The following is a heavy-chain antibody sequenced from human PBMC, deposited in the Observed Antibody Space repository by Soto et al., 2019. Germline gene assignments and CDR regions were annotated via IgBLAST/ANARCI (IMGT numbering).Heavy chain of an antibody. CDR1: GFTFSSYA. Sequence: GGSLRLSCAASGFTFSSYAMHWVRQAPGKGLEWVAVISYDGSNKYYADSVKGRFTISRDNSKNTLYLQMNSLRAEDTAVYYCATGSAPKLRLLFSYYYGMDVWGQGTTVTVSS. J-gene: IGHJ6*02. CDR3: ATGSAPKLRLLFSYYYGMDV. CDR2: ISYDGSNK. V-gene: IGHV3-30-3*01. D-gene: IGHD6-25*01.